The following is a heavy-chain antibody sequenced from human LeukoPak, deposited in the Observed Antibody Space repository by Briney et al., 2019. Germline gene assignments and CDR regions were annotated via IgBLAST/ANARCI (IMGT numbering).Heavy chain of an antibody. V-gene: IGHV4-59*01. D-gene: IGHD6-19*01. J-gene: IGHJ4*02. Sequence: PSETLSLTCTVSGGSISSYYWSWIRQPPGKGLEWIGYIYYSGSTNYNPSLKSRVTISVDTSKKQFSLKLSSVTAADTAVYYCARDRGSSGWVDYWGQGTLVTVSS. CDR1: GGSISSYY. CDR2: IYYSGST. CDR3: ARDRGSSGWVDY.